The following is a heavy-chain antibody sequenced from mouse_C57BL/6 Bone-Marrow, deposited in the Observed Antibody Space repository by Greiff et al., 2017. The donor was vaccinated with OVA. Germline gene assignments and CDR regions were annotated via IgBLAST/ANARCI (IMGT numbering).Heavy chain of an antibody. V-gene: IGHV1-53*01. J-gene: IGHJ4*01. CDR1: GYTFTSYW. Sequence: QVQLQQPGTELVKPGASVKLSCKASGYTFTSYWMHWVKQRPGQGLEWIGNITPSNGGTNYNEKFKSKATLTVDKSSSPAYMQLSSLSAEDSAYYYCTRDYNSSSYAMDYWGQGTSVTVSS. CDR2: ITPSNGGT. D-gene: IGHD1-1*01. CDR3: TRDYNSSSYAMDY.